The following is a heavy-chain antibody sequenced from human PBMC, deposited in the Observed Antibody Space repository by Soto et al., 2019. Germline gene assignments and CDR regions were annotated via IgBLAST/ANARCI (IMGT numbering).Heavy chain of an antibody. CDR3: ARDVYIGVGIAAAGTNSFDY. Sequence: QVQLVQSGAELKKPGSSVKVSCKASGGTFSSYAISWVRQAPGQGLEGMGGIIPICGTANYAQKFQGRVTITADESTSTAYRELRSMRSEDTAVYYCARDVYIGVGIAAAGTNSFDYWGQGTLVTVS. CDR2: IIPICGTA. CDR1: GGTFSSYA. D-gene: IGHD6-13*01. J-gene: IGHJ4*02. V-gene: IGHV1-69*01.